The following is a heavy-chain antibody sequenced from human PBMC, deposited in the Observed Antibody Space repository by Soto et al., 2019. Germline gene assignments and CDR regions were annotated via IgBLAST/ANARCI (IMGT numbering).Heavy chain of an antibody. CDR1: GCPFSTYG. CDR2: ISYDGSKK. Sequence: PGGSLRLSCAASGCPFSTYGMHWVRQAPGKGLEWVAFISYDGSKKYYADSVKGRFTISRDNSKNTLDLQMNSLRAEDTAVYYCAKDRNIAVAGTFDYWGQGTLVTVSS. D-gene: IGHD6-19*01. V-gene: IGHV3-30*18. J-gene: IGHJ4*02. CDR3: AKDRNIAVAGTFDY.